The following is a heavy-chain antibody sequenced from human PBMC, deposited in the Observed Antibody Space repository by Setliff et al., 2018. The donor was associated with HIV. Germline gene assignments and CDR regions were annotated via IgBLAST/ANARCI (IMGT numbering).Heavy chain of an antibody. CDR1: EYTFTLYG. CDR2: INAGNGDT. CDR3: ARGSTSSWSCHYMDV. D-gene: IGHD6-6*01. Sequence: GASVKVSCKASEYTFTLYGIHWVRQAPGQRPEWVGWINAGNGDTEYSQKFQGRVTITRDTSASTAYMELSSLRSEDTAVYFCARGSTSSWSCHYMDVWGKGTTVTVSS. J-gene: IGHJ6*03. V-gene: IGHV1-3*01.